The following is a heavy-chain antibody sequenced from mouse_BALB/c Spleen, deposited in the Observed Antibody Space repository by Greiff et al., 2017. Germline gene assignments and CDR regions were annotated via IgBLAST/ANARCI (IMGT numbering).Heavy chain of an antibody. CDR1: GYTFSSYW. CDR2: ILPGSGST. V-gene: IGHV1-9*01. CDR3: ARGGVRREAWFAY. J-gene: IGHJ3*01. D-gene: IGHD2-14*01. Sequence: VQLQQSGAELMKPGASVKISCKATGYTFSSYWIEWVKQRPGHGLEWIGEILPGSGSTNYNEKFKGKATFTADTSSNTAYMQLSSPTSEDSAVYYCARGGVRREAWFAYWGQGTLVTVSA.